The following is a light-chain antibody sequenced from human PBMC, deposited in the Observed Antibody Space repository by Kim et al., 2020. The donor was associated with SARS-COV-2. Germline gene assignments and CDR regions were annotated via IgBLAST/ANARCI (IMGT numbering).Light chain of an antibody. CDR2: DVS. Sequence: QSALTQPASVSGSPGQSITISCTGTSSDVGGYNYVSWYQQHPGKAPKLMIYDVSKRPSGVSNRFSGSKSGNTASLTISGLQAEDEADYYGSSYTSSSTYVSGTGTKVPVL. CDR3: SSYTSSSTYV. CDR1: SSDVGGYNY. V-gene: IGLV2-14*01. J-gene: IGLJ1*01.